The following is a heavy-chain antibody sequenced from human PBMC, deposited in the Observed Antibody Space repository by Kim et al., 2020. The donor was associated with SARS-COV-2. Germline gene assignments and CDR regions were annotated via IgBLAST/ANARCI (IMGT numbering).Heavy chain of an antibody. J-gene: IGHJ2*01. CDR2: IYYSGST. CDR3: ARVMSTTVTTRYQNVRGYWYFDL. V-gene: IGHV4-59*13. Sequence: SETLSLTCTVSGGSIRSYYRSWIRQPPGKGLEWIGYIYYSGSTNYNPSLKSRVTISVDTSKNQFSLKLSSVTAADTAVYYCARVMSTTVTTRYQNVRGYWYFDLWGRGTLVTVSS. D-gene: IGHD4-17*01. CDR1: GGSIRSYY.